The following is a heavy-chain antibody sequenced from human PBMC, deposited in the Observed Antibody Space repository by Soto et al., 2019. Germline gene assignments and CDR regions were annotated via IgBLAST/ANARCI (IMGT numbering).Heavy chain of an antibody. CDR1: GGSVSGGSYY. J-gene: IGHJ6*02. CDR3: ARLVTVAGTGLNYYYYYGMDV. V-gene: IGHV4-61*01. Sequence: PSETLSLTCTVSGGSVSGGSYYWNWIRQPPGKGLEWIGYIYYSGSSNYNPSLKSRVTISVDTSKNQFSLKLSSVTAADTAVYYCARLVTVAGTGLNYYYYYGMDVWGQGTTVTVSS. D-gene: IGHD6-19*01. CDR2: IYYSGSS.